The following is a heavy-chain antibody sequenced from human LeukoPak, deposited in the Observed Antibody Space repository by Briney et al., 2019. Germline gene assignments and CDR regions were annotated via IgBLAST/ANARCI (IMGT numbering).Heavy chain of an antibody. D-gene: IGHD4-17*01. V-gene: IGHV4-39*07. CDR3: ARDTSRDMTTVTPFDY. J-gene: IGHJ4*02. CDR2: IYYSGST. Sequence: SETLSLTCTVSGGSISSSSYYWGWIRQPPGKGLEWIGSIYYSGSTYYNPSLKSRVTISVDTSKNQFSLKLSSVTAADTAVYYCARDTSRDMTTVTPFDYWGQGTLVTVSS. CDR1: GGSISSSSYY.